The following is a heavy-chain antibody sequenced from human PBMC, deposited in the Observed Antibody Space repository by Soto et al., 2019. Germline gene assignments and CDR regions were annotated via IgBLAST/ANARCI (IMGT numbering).Heavy chain of an antibody. CDR1: GASISRDH. CDR2: YSGTS. CDR3: ATYTAGGGGRGY. Sequence: QVQLQESGPGLVKPSETLSLTCTVSGASISRDHWNWIRQPPGKGLEWIGEYSGTSNYNPSLRSRVTISVDTSNNQVSLKLISVTAADTAVYYCATYTAGGGGRGYWGQGTLVTVSS. V-gene: IGHV4-59*08. J-gene: IGHJ4*02. D-gene: IGHD3-16*01.